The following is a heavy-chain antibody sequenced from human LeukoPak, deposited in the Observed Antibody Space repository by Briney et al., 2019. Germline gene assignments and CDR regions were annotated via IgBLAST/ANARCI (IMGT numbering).Heavy chain of an antibody. CDR3: ARGANWNLGAFDI. Sequence: PSETLSLTCTVSGGSISSYYWSWIRQPPGKGLEWIGYIYYSGSTNYNPSLKGRVTISVVTSKNQFSLKLSFVTAADTAVYYCARGANWNLGAFDIWGQGTMVTVSS. V-gene: IGHV4-59*01. CDR2: IYYSGST. CDR1: GGSISSYY. D-gene: IGHD1-7*01. J-gene: IGHJ3*02.